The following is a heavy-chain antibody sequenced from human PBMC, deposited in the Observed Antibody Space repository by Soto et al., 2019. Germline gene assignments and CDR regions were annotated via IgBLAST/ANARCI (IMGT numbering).Heavy chain of an antibody. Sequence: SETLSLTCTVSGGSISSYYWSWIRQPPGKGLEWIGYIYYSGSTNYNPSLKSRVTISVDTSKNQFSLKLSSVTAADTAVYYCARDHSHILTGSGSYYLGIVTRGYYYYYMDVWGKGTTVTVSS. CDR1: GGSISSYY. CDR3: ARDHSHILTGSGSYYLGIVTRGYYYYYMDV. V-gene: IGHV4-59*01. J-gene: IGHJ6*03. CDR2: IYYSGST. D-gene: IGHD3-10*01.